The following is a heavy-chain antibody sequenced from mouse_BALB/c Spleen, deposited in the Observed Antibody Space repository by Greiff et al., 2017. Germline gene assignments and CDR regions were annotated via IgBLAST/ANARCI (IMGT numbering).Heavy chain of an antibody. D-gene: IGHD1-1*01. Sequence: QVQLQQSGPELVKPGASVKISCKASGYAFSSSWMNWVKQRPGQGLEWIGRIYPGDGDTNYNGKFKGKATLTADKSSSTAYMQLSSLTSVDSAVYFCARYYGSSYDWYFDVWGAGTTVTGPS. CDR1: GYAFSSSW. J-gene: IGHJ1*01. V-gene: IGHV1-82*01. CDR3: ARYYGSSYDWYFDV. CDR2: IYPGDGDT.